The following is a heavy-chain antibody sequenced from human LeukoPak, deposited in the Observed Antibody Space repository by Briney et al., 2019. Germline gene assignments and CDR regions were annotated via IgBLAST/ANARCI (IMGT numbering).Heavy chain of an antibody. V-gene: IGHV3-43*01. CDR1: GFTFDDYT. Sequence: PGGSLRLSCAASGFTFDDYTMHWVRQAPGKGLEWVSLISWDGGSTYYADSVKGRFTISRDNSKNSLYLQMHSLRTEDTALYYCAKDIKRAGWLEMSYFDYWGQGTLVTVSS. CDR2: ISWDGGST. D-gene: IGHD6-19*01. CDR3: AKDIKRAGWLEMSYFDY. J-gene: IGHJ4*02.